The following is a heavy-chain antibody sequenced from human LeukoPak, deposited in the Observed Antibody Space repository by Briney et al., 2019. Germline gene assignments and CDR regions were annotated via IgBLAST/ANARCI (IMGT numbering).Heavy chain of an antibody. CDR2: TGSTGVST. V-gene: IGHV3-23*01. CDR1: GFTFSSYA. Sequence: GGSLRLSCAASGFTFSSYAMNWVRQAPGKGLEWVSGTGSTGVSTFYADSVKGRFTVSRDNSKNTLYLRMNSLRAEDTAVYYCAKARLVRGVIMTPFYFDYWGQGTLVTLSS. D-gene: IGHD3-10*01. J-gene: IGHJ4*02. CDR3: AKARLVRGVIMTPFYFDY.